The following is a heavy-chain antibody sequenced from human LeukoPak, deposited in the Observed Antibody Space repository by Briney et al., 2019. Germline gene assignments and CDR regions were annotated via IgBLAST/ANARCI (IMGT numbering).Heavy chain of an antibody. CDR3: ARMDYGDYTSYYFDY. CDR1: GFSLSTSGMC. J-gene: IGHJ4*02. D-gene: IGHD4-17*01. V-gene: IGHV2-70*11. CDR2: IDWDDDK. Sequence: ESGPTLVNPTQTLTLTCTFSGFSLSTSGMCVSWIRQPPGKALEWLARIDWDDDKYYSTSLKIRLTISKDTSKNQVVLTMTNMDPVDTATYYCARMDYGDYTSYYFDYWGQGTLVTVSS.